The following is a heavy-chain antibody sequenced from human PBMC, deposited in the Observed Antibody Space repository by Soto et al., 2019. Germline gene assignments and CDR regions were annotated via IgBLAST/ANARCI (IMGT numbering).Heavy chain of an antibody. V-gene: IGHV4-38-2*02. D-gene: IGHD6-19*01. J-gene: IGHJ5*02. CDR3: AREDSSGWSGWFDP. Sequence: SETLSLTCAVSGDFISSGYYWGWIRQPPGKGLEWIGSIYHSGSTYYNPSLKSRVTISVDTSKNQFSLKLSSVTAADTAVYYCAREDSSGWSGWFDPWGQGTLVTVSS. CDR2: IYHSGST. CDR1: GDFISSGYY.